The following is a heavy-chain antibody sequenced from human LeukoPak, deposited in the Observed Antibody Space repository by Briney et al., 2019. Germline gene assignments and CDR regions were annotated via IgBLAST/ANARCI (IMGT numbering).Heavy chain of an antibody. Sequence: SETLSLTCAVYGGSFSGYYWSWIRQPPGKGLEWIGEINHSGSTNYNPSLKSRVTISVDTSKNQFSLKLSSVTAADTAVYYCARQQIYVDTGLVDYFDFWGQGILVTVSS. J-gene: IGHJ4*02. CDR3: ARQQIYVDTGLVDYFDF. CDR1: GGSFSGYY. D-gene: IGHD5-18*01. CDR2: INHSGST. V-gene: IGHV4-34*01.